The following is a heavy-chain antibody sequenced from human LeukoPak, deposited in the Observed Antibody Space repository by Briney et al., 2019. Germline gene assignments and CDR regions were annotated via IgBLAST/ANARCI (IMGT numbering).Heavy chain of an antibody. Sequence: GGSLRLSCAASGFTFNNYAMTWVRQAPGQGLEWVSTIGADGVSIFYADSVRGRFTVSSDSAKNTLFLQMSSLRAEDTAVYYCANFPTGSHYFDSWGQGTLVTVSS. CDR3: ANFPTGSHYFDS. V-gene: IGHV3-23*01. CDR2: IGADGVSI. J-gene: IGHJ4*02. CDR1: GFTFNNYA. D-gene: IGHD1-26*01.